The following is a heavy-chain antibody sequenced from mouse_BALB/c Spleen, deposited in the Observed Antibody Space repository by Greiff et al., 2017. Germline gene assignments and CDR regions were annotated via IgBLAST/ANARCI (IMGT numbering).Heavy chain of an antibody. J-gene: IGHJ2*01. D-gene: IGHD2-9*01. Sequence: QVQLKESGAELVRPGTSVKVSCKASGYAFTNYLIEWVKQRPGQGLEWIGVINPGSGGTNYNEKFKGKATLTADKSSSTAYMQLSSLTSDDSAVYFCARSYYGYYFDYWGQGTTLTVSS. CDR3: ARSYYGYYFDY. CDR1: GYAFTNYL. CDR2: INPGSGGT. V-gene: IGHV1-54*01.